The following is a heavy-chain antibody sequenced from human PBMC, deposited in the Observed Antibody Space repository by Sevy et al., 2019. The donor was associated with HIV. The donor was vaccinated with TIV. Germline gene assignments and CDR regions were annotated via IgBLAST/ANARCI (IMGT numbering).Heavy chain of an antibody. D-gene: IGHD3-10*01. Sequence: ETLSLTCTVSGGSISSYYWSWIRQPPGKGLEWIGYIYYSGSTNYNPSLKSRVTISVDTSKNQFSLKLSSVTAADTAVYYCARDQGLLWFGDPKAPSYYYYGMDVWGQGTTVTVSS. J-gene: IGHJ6*02. CDR2: IYYSGST. CDR1: GGSISSYY. V-gene: IGHV4-59*13. CDR3: ARDQGLLWFGDPKAPSYYYYGMDV.